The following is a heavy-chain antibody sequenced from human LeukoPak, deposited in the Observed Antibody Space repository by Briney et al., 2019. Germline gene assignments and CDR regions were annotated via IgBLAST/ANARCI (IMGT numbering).Heavy chain of an antibody. V-gene: IGHV4-59*01. Sequence: SETLSLTCSVSGGSISSYYWNWIRQPPGKGLEWIGYIYYSGNTNYNPSLKSRVTISVDTSKNQFSLKLTSVTAADTALYYCARDIRLGYWGQGTLVTVSS. CDR2: IYYSGNT. J-gene: IGHJ4*02. CDR3: ARDIRLGY. CDR1: GGSISSYY. D-gene: IGHD3-16*01.